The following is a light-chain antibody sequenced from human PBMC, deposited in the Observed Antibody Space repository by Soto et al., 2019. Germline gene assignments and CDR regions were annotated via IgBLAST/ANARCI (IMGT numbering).Light chain of an antibody. J-gene: IGLJ2*01. CDR2: EVS. CDR3: SSYTSSSRVV. Sequence: QSVLTQPASVSGSPGQSITISCTGTSSDVGGYNYVSWYQQHPGKAPKLMIYEVSNRPSGVSNRFSGSKSGNTASLTISGLQAEDEADYYCSSYTSSSRVVFGRGTKLTVL. V-gene: IGLV2-14*01. CDR1: SSDVGGYNY.